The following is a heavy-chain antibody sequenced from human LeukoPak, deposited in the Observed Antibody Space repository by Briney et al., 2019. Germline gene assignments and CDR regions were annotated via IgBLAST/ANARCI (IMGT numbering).Heavy chain of an antibody. D-gene: IGHD1-26*01. CDR3: ARDESIVGATHDY. Sequence: ASVKVSCKASGGTFSSYAISWVRQAPGQGLEWMGWISAYNGNTNYAQKLQGRVTMTTDTSTSTAYMELRSLRSDDTAVYYCARDESIVGATHDYWGQGTLVTVSS. CDR2: ISAYNGNT. V-gene: IGHV1-18*01. J-gene: IGHJ4*02. CDR1: GGTFSSYA.